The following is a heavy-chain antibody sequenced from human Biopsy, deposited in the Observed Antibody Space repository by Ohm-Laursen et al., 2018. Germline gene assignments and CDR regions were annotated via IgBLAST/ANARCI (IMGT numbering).Heavy chain of an antibody. J-gene: IGHJ4*01. CDR2: INHRGYT. CDR1: GGSISGYY. Sequence: GTLSLTCAVSGGSISGYYWSWNRQPPGKGLEWIGEINHRGYTDNNASLKGRVSISVDTSKNQLSLNLTSLTAADTAVFYCSRSGQWARYYFDYWGHGTLVTVSS. CDR3: SRSGQWARYYFDY. V-gene: IGHV4-34*01. D-gene: IGHD6-19*01.